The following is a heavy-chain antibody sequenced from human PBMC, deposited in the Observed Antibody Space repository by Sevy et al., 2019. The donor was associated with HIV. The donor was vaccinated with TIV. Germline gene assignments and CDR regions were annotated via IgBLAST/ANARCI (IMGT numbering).Heavy chain of an antibody. D-gene: IGHD2-15*01. CDR2: IRYDGTNK. CDR1: GFTFSSYG. J-gene: IGHJ6*02. V-gene: IGHV3-30*02. CDR3: AKDARTVVGYGMDV. Sequence: GGSLRLSCAASGFTFSSYGMHWVRQAPGKGLEWVAFIRYDGTNKYYADSVKGRFTISRDNSKNTLYLQMNSLRAEDTALYDVAKDARTVVGYGMDVWGQGTTVTVSS.